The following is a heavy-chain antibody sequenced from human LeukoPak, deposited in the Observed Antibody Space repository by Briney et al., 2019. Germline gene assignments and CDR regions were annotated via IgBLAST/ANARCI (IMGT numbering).Heavy chain of an antibody. Sequence: SETLSLTCTVSGGSIKRYYWSWIRRPPGKGLEWMGYIHYSGSTNYHPSLRSRVTMSVDTSKNQFSLRLTSVTVADTAVYYCARARDIVVAATWGDNWFDPWGQGTLVTVSS. D-gene: IGHD6-19*01. CDR2: IHYSGST. CDR1: GGSIKRYY. J-gene: IGHJ5*02. CDR3: ARARDIVVAATWGDNWFDP. V-gene: IGHV4-59*01.